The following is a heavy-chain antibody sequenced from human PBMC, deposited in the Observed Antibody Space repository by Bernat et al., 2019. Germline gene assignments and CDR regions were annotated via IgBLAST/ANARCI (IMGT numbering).Heavy chain of an antibody. CDR1: GFTFSNAW. CDR3: TTDFWSGYYGAYDAFDI. V-gene: IGHV3-15*01. CDR2: IKSKTDGGTT. J-gene: IGHJ3*02. Sequence: EVQLVESGGGLVKPGGSLRLSCAASGFTFSNAWMSWVRQAPGKGLECVGRIKSKTDGGTTDYAAPVKGRFTISRDDSNNTLYLQMNSLKTEDTAVYYCTTDFWSGYYGAYDAFDIWGQGTMVTVSS. D-gene: IGHD3-3*01.